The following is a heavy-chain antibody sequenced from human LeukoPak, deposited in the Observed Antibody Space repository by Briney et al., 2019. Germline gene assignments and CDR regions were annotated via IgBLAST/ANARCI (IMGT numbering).Heavy chain of an antibody. CDR2: IHTSGSI. CDR3: ARTRYYYNSRSYGAPYYFDY. D-gene: IGHD3-10*01. Sequence: SETLSLTCTVSGGSISSYYWSWIRQPAGKGLEWIGRIHTSGSINYNPSLKSRVTMSVDTSKNQFSLKLSSVTAADTAVYYCARTRYYYNSRSYGAPYYFDYWGQGTLVTVSS. V-gene: IGHV4-4*07. CDR1: GGSISSYY. J-gene: IGHJ4*02.